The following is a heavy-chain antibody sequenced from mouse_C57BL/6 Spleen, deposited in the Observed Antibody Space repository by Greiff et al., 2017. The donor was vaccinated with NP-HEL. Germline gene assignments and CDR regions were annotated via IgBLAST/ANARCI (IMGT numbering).Heavy chain of an antibody. Sequence: QVQLQQPGAELVKPGASVKLSCKASGYTFTSYWMHWVKQRPGQGLEWIGMIHPNSGSTNYNEKFKSKATLTVDKSSSTAYMQLSSLTSEDSAVYYCAREVYYYGSSYVNAMDYWGQGTSVTVSS. CDR3: AREVYYYGSSYVNAMDY. V-gene: IGHV1-64*01. CDR1: GYTFTSYW. CDR2: IHPNSGST. J-gene: IGHJ4*01. D-gene: IGHD1-1*01.